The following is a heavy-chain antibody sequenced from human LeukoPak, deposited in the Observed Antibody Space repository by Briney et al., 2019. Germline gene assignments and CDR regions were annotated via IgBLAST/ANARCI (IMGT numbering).Heavy chain of an antibody. J-gene: IGHJ4*02. Sequence: SVKVSCKASGFTFTSSAVQWVRQARGQRLEWIGWIVVGSGNTNYAQKFQERVTITRDMSTSTAYMELSSLRSEDTAVYYCAAGTGTTALPLDYWGQGTLVTVSS. V-gene: IGHV1-58*01. CDR3: AAGTGTTALPLDY. CDR2: IVVGSGNT. CDR1: GFTFTSSA. D-gene: IGHD1-1*01.